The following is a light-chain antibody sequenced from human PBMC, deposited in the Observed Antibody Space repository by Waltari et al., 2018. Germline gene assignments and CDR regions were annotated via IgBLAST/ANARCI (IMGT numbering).Light chain of an antibody. CDR2: DVS. CDR1: SSDVGGYNY. CDR3: SSYTGSSTLV. V-gene: IGLV2-14*03. J-gene: IGLJ2*01. Sequence: QSALTQPASVSGSPGQSITISCTGSSSDVGGYNYVSWYQKHPGKAPKLMIYDVSHRPAGVSERFSGSKSGNTASLTISGLQAEDEADYSCSSYTGSSTLVFGGGTKLTVL.